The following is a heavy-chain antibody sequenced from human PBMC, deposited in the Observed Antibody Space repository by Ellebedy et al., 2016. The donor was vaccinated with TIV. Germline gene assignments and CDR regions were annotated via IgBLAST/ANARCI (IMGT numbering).Heavy chain of an antibody. CDR2: IYYSGNT. V-gene: IGHV4-59*12. J-gene: IGHJ4*02. CDR3: ARGCTRGLCFNY. CDR1: GGSISSYY. D-gene: IGHD2-8*02. Sequence: MPGGSLRLSCTVSGGSISSYYWSWIRQPPGKGLEWIGYIYYSGNTNYNPSLKSRVTISVDTSKNQFSLRLSSVTAADTAVYYCARGCTRGLCFNYWGQGTLITVSS.